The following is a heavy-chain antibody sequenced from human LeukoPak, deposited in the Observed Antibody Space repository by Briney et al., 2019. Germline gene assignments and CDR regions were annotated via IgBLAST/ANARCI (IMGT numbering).Heavy chain of an antibody. Sequence: GGSLRLSCAASGFTFSTYGMSWVRQAPGKGLEWVSSISGSGESTNYADSVKGRFTISRDNSKNTLYLQMNSLRSEDTAVYYCAVAFTIFGVNSYNWFDPWGQGTLVTVSS. V-gene: IGHV3-23*01. CDR3: AVAFTIFGVNSYNWFDP. D-gene: IGHD3-3*01. CDR1: GFTFSTYG. J-gene: IGHJ5*02. CDR2: ISGSGEST.